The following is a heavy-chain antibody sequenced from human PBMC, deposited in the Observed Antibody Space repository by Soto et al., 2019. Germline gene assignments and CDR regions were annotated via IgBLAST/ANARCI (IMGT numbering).Heavy chain of an antibody. CDR1: GGSISTGGYY. J-gene: IGHJ5*02. CDR2: LYNSATT. V-gene: IGHV4-31*03. CDR3: AGDPAP. Sequence: QVQLQESGPGLVKPSQTLSLTCTVSGGSISTGGYYWSWIRQHPGKGLEWIGYLYNSATTYYNPALKSRVTISVDTSKNQFSLKLSSVTVADTADYYCAGDPAPWGQGALVTVSS.